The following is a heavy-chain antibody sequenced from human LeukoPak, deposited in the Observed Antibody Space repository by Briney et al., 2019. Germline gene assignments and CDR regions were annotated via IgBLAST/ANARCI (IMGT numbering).Heavy chain of an antibody. CDR1: GFTFSSYS. Sequence: GGSLRLSCAASGFTFSSYSMNWVRQAPGKGLEWVSSISSSSSYIYYADSVKGRFTISRDNAKNSLYPQMNSLRAEDTALYYCARDTDSSGYYGAFDIWGQGTMVTVSS. D-gene: IGHD3-22*01. CDR2: ISSSSSYI. J-gene: IGHJ3*02. V-gene: IGHV3-21*04. CDR3: ARDTDSSGYYGAFDI.